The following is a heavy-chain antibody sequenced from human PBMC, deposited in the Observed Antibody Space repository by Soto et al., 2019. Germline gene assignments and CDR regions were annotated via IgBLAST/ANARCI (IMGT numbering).Heavy chain of an antibody. CDR1: GGSISNSNW. J-gene: IGHJ4*02. Sequence: QVQLQESGPGLVKPSGTLSLTCGVFGGSISNSNWWTWVRQPPGKGLEWIGEIYHSGSTNYNSSLMSRVTISLDKPNNQFSLKLSYVTAADTAVYYCANRPIVGAAIWGQGTLVTVSS. CDR3: ANRPIVGAAI. V-gene: IGHV4-4*02. CDR2: IYHSGST. D-gene: IGHD1-26*01.